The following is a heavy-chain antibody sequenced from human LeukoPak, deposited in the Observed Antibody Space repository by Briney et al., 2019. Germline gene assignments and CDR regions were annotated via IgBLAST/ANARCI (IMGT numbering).Heavy chain of an antibody. V-gene: IGHV4-31*03. Sequence: PPQTLSLTCTVSGGSISSGGYYWNWIRQHPGKGLEWIGYMYYSGSTYYNPSLKSRVIISVDTSTNQFSLKLSSVTAADTAVYYCASHSTVTFNSWGPGTLVTVSS. J-gene: IGHJ5*01. CDR1: GGSISSGGYY. CDR2: MYYSGST. CDR3: ASHSTVTFNS. D-gene: IGHD4-17*01.